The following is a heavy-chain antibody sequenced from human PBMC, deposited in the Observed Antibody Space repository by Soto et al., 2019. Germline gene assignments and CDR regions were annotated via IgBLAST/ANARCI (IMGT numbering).Heavy chain of an antibody. J-gene: IGHJ4*02. CDR2: ISSNGGST. CDR3: VKDSPRGAYYDFWSGYYN. CDR1: GFTFSSYA. V-gene: IGHV3-64D*08. D-gene: IGHD3-3*01. Sequence: GGSLRLSCSASGFTFSSYAMHWVRQAPGKGLEYVSAISSNGGSTYYADSVKGRLTISRDNSKNTLYLQMSSLRAEDTAVYYCVKDSPRGAYYDFWSGYYNWGQGTLVTVSS.